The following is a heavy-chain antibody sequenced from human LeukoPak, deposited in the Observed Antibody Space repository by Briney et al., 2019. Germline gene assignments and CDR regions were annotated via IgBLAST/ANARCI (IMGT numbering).Heavy chain of an antibody. Sequence: SETLSLTCTVSGGSISSSSYYWGWIRQPPGKGLEWIGEINHSGSTNYNPSLKSRVTISVDTSKKQFSLKLSSVTAADTAVYYCVTYYFDSSGPKKNYWGQGTLVTVSS. CDR3: VTYYFDSSGPKKNY. V-gene: IGHV4-39*07. CDR2: INHSGST. J-gene: IGHJ4*02. D-gene: IGHD3-22*01. CDR1: GGSISSSSYY.